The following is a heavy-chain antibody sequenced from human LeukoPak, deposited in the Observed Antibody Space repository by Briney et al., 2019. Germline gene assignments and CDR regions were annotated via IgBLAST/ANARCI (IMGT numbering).Heavy chain of an antibody. D-gene: IGHD3-22*01. CDR3: AREEFNYYDSSGYFVY. CDR1: GFTFSSYA. J-gene: IGHJ4*02. CDR2: ISGSGDNT. V-gene: IGHV3-23*01. Sequence: GGSLRLSCAASGFTFSSYAMSWVRQAPGKGLEWVSTISGSGDNTFYADSVKGRFTISRDNSKNTLYLQMNSLRAEDTAVYYCAREEFNYYDSSGYFVYWGQGTLVTVSS.